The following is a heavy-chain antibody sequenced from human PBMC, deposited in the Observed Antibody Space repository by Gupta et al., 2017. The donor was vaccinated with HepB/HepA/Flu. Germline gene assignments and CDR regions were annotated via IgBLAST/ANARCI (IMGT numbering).Heavy chain of an antibody. Sequence: EVQLLESGGGLVQHGGSLRISCAASGFTFNSYAMRWVRQAPGKGLEWVSAISGSGGSTYYADSVKGRFTISRDNSKNTLYLQMNSLTDEDTAVYHCAKERDSGSYPRGYFDLWGRGTLVTVSS. CDR3: AKERDSGSYPRGYFDL. CDR1: GFTFNSYA. D-gene: IGHD1-26*01. CDR2: ISGSGGST. J-gene: IGHJ2*01. V-gene: IGHV3-23*01.